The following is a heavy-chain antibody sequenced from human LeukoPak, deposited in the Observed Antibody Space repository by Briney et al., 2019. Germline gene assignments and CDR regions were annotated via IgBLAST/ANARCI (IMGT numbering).Heavy chain of an antibody. CDR1: VYTFIRYY. V-gene: IGHV1-2*02. CDR2: RNPNKGGT. CDR3: ARANDYGFSY. Sequence: ASVKVSCTGSVYTFIRYYMHWVCHAPRQGLEWMGWRNPNKGGTNYAQKFQGRITMTRDTSISTAYMELSRLRSDDAAVYYGARANDYGFSYWGQGTLVTVSS. J-gene: IGHJ4*02. D-gene: IGHD4-17*01.